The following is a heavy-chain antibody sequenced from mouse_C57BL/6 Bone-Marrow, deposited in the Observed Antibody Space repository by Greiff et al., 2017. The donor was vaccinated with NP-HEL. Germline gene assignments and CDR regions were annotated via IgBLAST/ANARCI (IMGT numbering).Heavy chain of an antibody. Sequence: QVQLKESGAELVKPGASVKISCKASGYAFSSYWMNWVKQRPGKGLEWIGQIYPGDGDTNYNGKFKGKATLTADKSSSTAYMQLSSLTSEESAVYFCAKGSYYSNSWFAYWGKVTLVTVSA. CDR1: GYAFSSYW. V-gene: IGHV1-80*01. CDR2: IYPGDGDT. D-gene: IGHD2-5*01. J-gene: IGHJ3*01. CDR3: AKGSYYSNSWFAY.